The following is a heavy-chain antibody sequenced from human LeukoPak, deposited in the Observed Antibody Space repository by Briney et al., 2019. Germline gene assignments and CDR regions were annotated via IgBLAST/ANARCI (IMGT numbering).Heavy chain of an antibody. V-gene: IGHV3-23*01. CDR2: IGGSGGST. J-gene: IGHJ2*01. CDR1: GFTFSSYA. CDR3: AKDRLTATKYWSFDL. D-gene: IGHD4-17*01. Sequence: GGSLRLSCAASGFTFSSYAMSWVRQAPGKGLEWVSAIGGSGGSTYYADSVKGRFTISRDNSKNTLYLQMNSLRAEDTAVYYCAKDRLTATKYWSFDLWGRGTLASVSS.